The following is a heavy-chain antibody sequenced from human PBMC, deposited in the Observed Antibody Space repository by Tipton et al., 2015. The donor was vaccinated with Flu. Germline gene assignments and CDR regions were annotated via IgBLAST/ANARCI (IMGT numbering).Heavy chain of an antibody. V-gene: IGHV4-59*01. CDR3: ARARAPYYCYAMDV. CDR2: IYDSGIS. Sequence: GLVKPSQTLTLTCTVSGDSITSYYWSWIRQPPGKGLEWIGYIYDSGISSYNTSLKSRLTISVDSSKNQFSLKLTSVTAADTAVYYCARARAPYYCYAMDVWGQGTSVTVSS. CDR1: GDSITSYY. J-gene: IGHJ6*02.